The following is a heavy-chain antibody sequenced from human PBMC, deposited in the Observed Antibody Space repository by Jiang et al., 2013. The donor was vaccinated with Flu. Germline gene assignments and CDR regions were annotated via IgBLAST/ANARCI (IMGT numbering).Heavy chain of an antibody. Sequence: QLLESGGGLVRAGGGPVRLSCAASGFTFSTYAMSWVRQAPGKGLEWVSVITGSGDNSFYADSVKGRFTISRDNSKNTLYLQMNSLRAEDTAVYYCAKDFTEYYDSSGYYYFDFWGQGTPVTVSS. CDR3: AKDFTEYYDSSGYYYFDF. CDR2: ITGSGDNS. V-gene: IGHV3-23*01. J-gene: IGHJ4*02. CDR1: GFTFSTYA. D-gene: IGHD3-22*01.